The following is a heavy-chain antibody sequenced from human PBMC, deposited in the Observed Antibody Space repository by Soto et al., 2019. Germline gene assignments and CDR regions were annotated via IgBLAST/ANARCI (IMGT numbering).Heavy chain of an antibody. CDR3: ARQRDQYCYTTSCHNPYYFDY. CDR2: IYHSGST. V-gene: IGHV4-30-2*01. Sequence: SETLSLTCAVSGGSISSGGYSWSWIRQPPGKGLEWIGYIYHSGSTLYNPSLKSRVTISVDKSKNQFSLKLSSVTAADTAVFYCARQRDQYCYTTSCHNPYYFDYWGQGTLVTVSS. CDR1: GGSISSGGYS. J-gene: IGHJ4*02. D-gene: IGHD2-2*01.